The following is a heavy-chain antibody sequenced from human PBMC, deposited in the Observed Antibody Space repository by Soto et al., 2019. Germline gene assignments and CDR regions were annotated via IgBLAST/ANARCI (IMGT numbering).Heavy chain of an antibody. J-gene: IGHJ2*01. CDR1: GGSLSGYY. CDR2: INHSGST. D-gene: IGHD3-10*01. V-gene: IGHV4-34*01. CDR3: ARVVVFHYGSGPFDL. Sequence: QVQLQQWGAGLLKPSETLSLTCGVYGGSLSGYYWNWVRQTPGRGLEWIGAINHSGSTTYNPSLKSRVSISLDTSKNQFSLTLNSVTAADTAVYYCARVVVFHYGSGPFDLWGRGTPVTVSS.